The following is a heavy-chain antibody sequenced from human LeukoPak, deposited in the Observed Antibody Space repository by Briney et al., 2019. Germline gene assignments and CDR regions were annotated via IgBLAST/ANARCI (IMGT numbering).Heavy chain of an antibody. Sequence: GGSLRLSCAASGFTFSSYSMNWVRQAPGKGLEWVSSISSSSSYIYYADSVKGRFTISRDNAKNSLYLQMNSLRAEDTAVYYCARDVADIVVVPAVREGAFDIWGQGTMVTVSS. CDR2: ISSSSSYI. J-gene: IGHJ3*02. V-gene: IGHV3-21*01. D-gene: IGHD2-2*01. CDR3: ARDVADIVVVPAVREGAFDI. CDR1: GFTFSSYS.